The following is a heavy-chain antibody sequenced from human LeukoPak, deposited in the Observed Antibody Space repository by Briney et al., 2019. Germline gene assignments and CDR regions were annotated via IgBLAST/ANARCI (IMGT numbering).Heavy chain of an antibody. D-gene: IGHD3-22*01. CDR3: ARGGVYYYDSSGSFARSPKRRNERHRYYFDY. Sequence: PGGSLRLSCAASGFTFSSYSMIWVRQAPGKGLEWVSSISSSSSYIYYADSVKGRFTISRDNAKNSLYLQMNSLRAEDTAVYYCARGGVYYYDSSGSFARSPKRRNERHRYYFDYWGQGTLVTVSS. J-gene: IGHJ4*02. CDR2: ISSSSSYI. V-gene: IGHV3-21*01. CDR1: GFTFSSYS.